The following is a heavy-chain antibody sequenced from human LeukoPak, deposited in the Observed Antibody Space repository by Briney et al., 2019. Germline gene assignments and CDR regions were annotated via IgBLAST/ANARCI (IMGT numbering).Heavy chain of an antibody. CDR2: IYYSGST. V-gene: IGHV4-39*07. CDR3: ARISGWYEEGGAFDI. CDR1: GGSISSSSYY. Sequence: NPSETLSLPFTVSGGSISSSSYYWGWVRPPPGKGLEWIGSIYYSGSTYYNPSLKSRVTISVDTSKNQFSLKLSSVTAADTAVYYCARISGWYEEGGAFDIWGQGTMVTVSS. J-gene: IGHJ3*02. D-gene: IGHD6-19*01.